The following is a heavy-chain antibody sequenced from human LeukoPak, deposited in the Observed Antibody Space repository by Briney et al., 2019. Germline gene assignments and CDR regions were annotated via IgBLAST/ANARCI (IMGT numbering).Heavy chain of an antibody. V-gene: IGHV3-30-3*01. CDR1: GFTFSSYA. J-gene: IGHJ4*02. Sequence: GGSLRLSCAASGFTFSSYAMHWVRQAPGKGLEWVAVISYDGSNKYYADSVKGRFTISRDNSKNTLYLQMNSQRAEDTAVYYCAKASSYCSGGSCYSASDYWGQGTLVTVSS. D-gene: IGHD2-15*01. CDR3: AKASSYCSGGSCYSASDY. CDR2: ISYDGSNK.